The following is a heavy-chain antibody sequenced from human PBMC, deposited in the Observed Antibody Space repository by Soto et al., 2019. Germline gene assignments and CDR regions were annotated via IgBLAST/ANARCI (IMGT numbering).Heavy chain of an antibody. D-gene: IGHD2-15*01. Sequence: PGESLKISCKGSGYSFTSYWIGWVRQMPGKGLEWMGIIYPGDSDTRYSPSFQGQVTISADKSISTAYLQWSSLKASDTAMYYCVRGSGHDYYYYGMDVWGQGTTVTVSS. CDR2: IYPGDSDT. V-gene: IGHV5-51*01. J-gene: IGHJ6*02. CDR3: VRGSGHDYYYYGMDV. CDR1: GYSFTSYW.